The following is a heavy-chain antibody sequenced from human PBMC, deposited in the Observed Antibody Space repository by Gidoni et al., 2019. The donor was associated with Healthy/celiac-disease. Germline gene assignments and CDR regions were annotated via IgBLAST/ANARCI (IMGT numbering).Heavy chain of an antibody. CDR3: ARDVREGSSPDY. V-gene: IGHV3-21*01. D-gene: IGHD6-13*01. CDR2: ISSSSSYI. CDR1: GCTFSIYS. J-gene: IGHJ4*02. Sequence: EVQLVESGGGLVKPGGSLRLSCQASGCTFSIYSMNWVRQAAGRGLAGFSSISSSSSYIYYADSVKGRFTISRDNAKNSLYLQMNSLRAEDTAVYYCARDVREGSSPDYWGQGTLVTVSS.